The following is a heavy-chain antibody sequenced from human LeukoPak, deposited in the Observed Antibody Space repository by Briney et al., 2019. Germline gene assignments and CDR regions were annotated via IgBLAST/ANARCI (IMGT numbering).Heavy chain of an antibody. CDR1: GFTFSSYW. V-gene: IGHV3-7*01. J-gene: IGHJ3*02. CDR2: IKQDGSEK. D-gene: IGHD2-21*02. CDR3: ARKRTAKAFDI. Sequence: GGSLRLSCAASGFTFSSYWMSWVRQAPGKGLEWVANIKQDGSEKYYVDSVKGRFTISRDNAKNSLYPQMNSLRAEGTAVYYCARKRTAKAFDIWGQGTMVTVSS.